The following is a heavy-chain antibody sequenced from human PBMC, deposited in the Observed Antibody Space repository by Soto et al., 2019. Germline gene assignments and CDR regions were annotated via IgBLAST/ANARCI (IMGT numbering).Heavy chain of an antibody. CDR1: GFTFSSYA. V-gene: IGHV3-23*01. J-gene: IGHJ4*02. D-gene: IGHD2-21*01. CDR2: ISGSGGST. CDR3: AKAERAGFVLLGGRTFDY. Sequence: GGSLRLSCAASGFTFSSYAMSWVRQAPGKGLEWVSAISGSGGSTYYADSVKGRFTISRDNSKNTLYLQMNSLRAEDTAVYYCAKAERAGFVLLGGRTFDYWGQGTLVTVSS.